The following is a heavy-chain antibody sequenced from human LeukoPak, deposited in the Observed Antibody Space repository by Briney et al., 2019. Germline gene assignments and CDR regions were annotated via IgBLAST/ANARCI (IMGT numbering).Heavy chain of an antibody. CDR2: ISGDGGVT. J-gene: IGHJ4*01. V-gene: IGHV3-74*01. CDR3: ARYSSSSGGASYYLHY. D-gene: IGHD6-6*01. Sequence: GXQRLSCTASGFTLRNYWMHWVRQVPGKRLVWVSGISGDGGVTNYADSVQGRFTISRDNAKNILYMQINSLRSQDTAVYYCARYSSSSGGASYYLHYSGHGTLVTVSS. CDR1: GFTLRNYW.